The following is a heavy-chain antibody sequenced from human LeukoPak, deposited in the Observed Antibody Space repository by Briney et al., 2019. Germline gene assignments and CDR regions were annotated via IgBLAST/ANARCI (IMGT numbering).Heavy chain of an antibody. CDR3: ARGGVWFGELFHWFDP. D-gene: IGHD3-10*01. CDR2: IIPIFGTA. CDR1: GGTFSSYA. Sequence: SVKVSCKASGGTFSSYAISWVRQAPGQGLEWMGGIIPIFGTANYAQKFQGRVTITRDTSASTAYMELSSLRSEDTAVYHCARGGVWFGELFHWFDPWGQGTLVTVSS. V-gene: IGHV1-69*05. J-gene: IGHJ5*02.